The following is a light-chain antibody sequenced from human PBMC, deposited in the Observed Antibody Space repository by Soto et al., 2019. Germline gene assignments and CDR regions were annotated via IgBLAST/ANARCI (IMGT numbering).Light chain of an antibody. CDR3: QQYDNLPYT. V-gene: IGKV1-33*01. CDR2: DAS. CDR1: QDISNY. Sequence: DIQMTQSPSSLSASVGDRVTITCQASQDISNYLNWYQKKPGKAPKLLIYDASNLETGVPSRFSGSGSGTDFTFTISSLQPEDIATYYCQQYDNLPYTFGQGTKLVIK. J-gene: IGKJ2*01.